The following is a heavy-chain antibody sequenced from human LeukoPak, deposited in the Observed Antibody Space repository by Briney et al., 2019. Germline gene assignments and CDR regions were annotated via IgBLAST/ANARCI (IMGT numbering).Heavy chain of an antibody. CDR3: ARASRLIRYYYYYMDV. J-gene: IGHJ6*03. CDR1: GYTFTGYY. V-gene: IGHV1-2*02. Sequence: ASVKVSCKASGYTFTGYYMHWVRQAPGQGLEWMGWINPNSGGTNYAQKFQGRVTTTRDTSISTAYMELSRLRSDDTAVYYCARASRLIRYYYYYMDVWGKGTTVTVSS. D-gene: IGHD2-8*01. CDR2: INPNSGGT.